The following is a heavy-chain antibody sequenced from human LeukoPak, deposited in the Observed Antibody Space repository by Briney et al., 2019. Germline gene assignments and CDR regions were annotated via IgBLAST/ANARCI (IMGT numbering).Heavy chain of an antibody. CDR2: IGAYNGNT. J-gene: IGHJ3*02. CDR3: ARDRRGRDAFDI. Sequence: ASVKVSCKASGYTFTSYGISWVRQAPGQGLEWMGWIGAYNGNTNYAQQLQGRVTMTTDTSTSTAYMELRSLRSDDTAVYYCARDRRGRDAFDIWGQGTMVTVSS. D-gene: IGHD1-26*01. V-gene: IGHV1-18*01. CDR1: GYTFTSYG.